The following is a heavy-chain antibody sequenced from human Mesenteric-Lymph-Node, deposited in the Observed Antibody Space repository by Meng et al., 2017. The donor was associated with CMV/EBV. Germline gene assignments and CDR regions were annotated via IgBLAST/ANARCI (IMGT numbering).Heavy chain of an antibody. CDR2: IKQDGSEK. J-gene: IGHJ4*02. Sequence: GGSLRLSCAASGFTFSSYAMHWVRQAPGKGLEWVANIKQDGSEKYYVDSVKGRFTISRDNAKNSLYLQMNSLRAEDTAVYYCARDVTGPKGYWGQGTLVTVSS. D-gene: IGHD2-8*02. V-gene: IGHV3-7*01. CDR1: GFTFSSYA. CDR3: ARDVTGPKGY.